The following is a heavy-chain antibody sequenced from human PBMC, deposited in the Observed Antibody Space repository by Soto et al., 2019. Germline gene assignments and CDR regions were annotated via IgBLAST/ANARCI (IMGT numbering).Heavy chain of an antibody. V-gene: IGHV3-30*18. CDR3: AKDGTPHSRYLYYYMDV. D-gene: IGHD1-26*01. J-gene: IGHJ6*03. CDR1: GFTFKDYG. CDR2: ISHDGSNK. Sequence: PGGSLRLSCAASGFTFKDYGVHWVRQVPGKGLEWVAVISHDGSNKYYAESVKGRFTISRDNSKNTLYLQMDSLRAEDTAVYYCAKDGTPHSRYLYYYMDVWGKGTTLTVSS.